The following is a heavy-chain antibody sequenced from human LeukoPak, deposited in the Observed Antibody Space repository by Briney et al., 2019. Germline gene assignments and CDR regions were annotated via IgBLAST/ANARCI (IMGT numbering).Heavy chain of an antibody. CDR3: VRGRGSSDAFDI. CDR2: MNPNSGNT. D-gene: IGHD3-10*01. CDR1: GYTFTSYD. J-gene: IGHJ3*02. Sequence: ASVKVSCKASGYTFTSYDINWVRQATGQGLEWMGWMNPNSGNTGYAQKFQGRVTISRNTSISTAYMELSSLRSEDTAVYYCVRGRGSSDAFDIWGQGTMVTVSS. V-gene: IGHV1-8*03.